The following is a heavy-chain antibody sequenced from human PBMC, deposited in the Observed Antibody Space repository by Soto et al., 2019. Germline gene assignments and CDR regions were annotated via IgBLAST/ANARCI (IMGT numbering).Heavy chain of an antibody. J-gene: IGHJ6*03. D-gene: IGHD3-10*01. Sequence: GGSLRLSCAASGFTFDDYAMHWVRQAPGKGLEWVSGISWNSGSIGYADSVKGRFTISRDNAKNSLYLQMNSLRAEDTALYYCAKDIGPGSGRSPNGYYYYYYMDVWGKGTTVTVSS. V-gene: IGHV3-9*01. CDR2: ISWNSGSI. CDR3: AKDIGPGSGRSPNGYYYYYYMDV. CDR1: GFTFDDYA.